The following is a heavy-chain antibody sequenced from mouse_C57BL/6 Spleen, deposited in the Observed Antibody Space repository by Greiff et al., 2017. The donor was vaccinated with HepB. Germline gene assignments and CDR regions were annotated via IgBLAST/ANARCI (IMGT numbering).Heavy chain of an antibody. J-gene: IGHJ2*01. V-gene: IGHV5-6*01. CDR3: ARGYDYDERNYFDY. CDR2: ISSGGSYT. D-gene: IGHD2-4*01. Sequence: DVHLVESGGDLVKPGGSLKLSCAASGFTFSSYGMSWVRQTPDKRLEWVATISSGGSYTYYPDSVKGRFTISRDNAKNTLYLQMSSLKSEDTAMYYCARGYDYDERNYFDYWGQGTTLTVSS. CDR1: GFTFSSYG.